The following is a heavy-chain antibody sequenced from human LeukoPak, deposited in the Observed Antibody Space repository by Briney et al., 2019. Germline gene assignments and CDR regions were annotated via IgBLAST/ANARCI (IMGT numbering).Heavy chain of an antibody. D-gene: IGHD2-2*01. CDR2: IYHSGST. V-gene: IGHV4-4*02. CDR1: SGSISSNTW. CDR3: ARIMGRGYCISTSCRGDWFDP. J-gene: IGHJ5*02. Sequence: PSGTLSLTCAVSSGSISSNTWWSWVRQPPGKGLEWIGEIYHSGSTNYNPSLKSRVTISVDKSKNQFSLKLSSVTAADTAVYHCARIMGRGYCISTSCRGDWFDPWGQGTLVTVSS.